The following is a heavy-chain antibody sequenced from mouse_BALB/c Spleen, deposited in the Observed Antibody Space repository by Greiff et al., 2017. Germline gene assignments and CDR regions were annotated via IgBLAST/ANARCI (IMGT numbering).Heavy chain of an antibody. V-gene: IGHV3-2*02. Sequence: EVQRVESGPGLVKPSQSLSLTCTVTGYSITSDYAWNWIRQFPGNKLEWMGYISYSGSTSYNPSLKSRISITRDTSKNQFFLQLNSVTTEDTATYYCARYGSSLDYWGQGTTLTVSS. CDR1: GYSITSDYA. CDR3: ARYGSSLDY. CDR2: ISYSGST. J-gene: IGHJ2*01. D-gene: IGHD1-1*01.